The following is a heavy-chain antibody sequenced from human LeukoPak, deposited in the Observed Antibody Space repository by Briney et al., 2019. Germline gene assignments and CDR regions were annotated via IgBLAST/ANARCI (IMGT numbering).Heavy chain of an antibody. CDR1: GGTFSSYA. CDR2: IIPIFGTA. Sequence: GSSVKVSCKASGGTFSSYAISWVRQAPGQGLEWMGGIIPIFGTANYAQKFQGRVTITTDESTSTAYMELSSLRSEDTAVYYCASQSGDIVVVPAARMWFKGYYYHYMDVWGKGTTVTVSS. V-gene: IGHV1-69*05. CDR3: ASQSGDIVVVPAARMWFKGYYYHYMDV. J-gene: IGHJ6*03. D-gene: IGHD2-2*01.